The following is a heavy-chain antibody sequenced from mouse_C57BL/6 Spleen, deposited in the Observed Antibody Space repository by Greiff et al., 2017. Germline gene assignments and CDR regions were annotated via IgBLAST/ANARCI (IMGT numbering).Heavy chain of an antibody. J-gene: IGHJ4*01. Sequence: QVQLQQSGAELARPGASVKMSCKASGYTFTSYTMHWVKQRPGQGLEWIGYINPSSGYTKYNQKFKDKATLTADKSSSTAYMQLSSLTSEDSAVYYCARTGTLYYYAMDYWGQGTSVTVSS. CDR2: INPSSGYT. CDR1: GYTFTSYT. CDR3: ARTGTLYYYAMDY. V-gene: IGHV1-4*01. D-gene: IGHD4-1*01.